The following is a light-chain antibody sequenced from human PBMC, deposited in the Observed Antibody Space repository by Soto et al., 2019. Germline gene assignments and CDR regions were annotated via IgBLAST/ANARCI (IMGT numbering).Light chain of an antibody. CDR1: QSVSSSY. J-gene: IGKJ4*01. CDR3: QQYGSSPPPGT. Sequence: EIVLTQSPGTLSLSPGERATLSSRASQSVSSSYLAWYQQKPGQAPRLLIYGASSRATGIPDRFSGSGSGTDFTLTISRLEPEDFAVYYCQQYGSSPPPGTFGGGTKVEIK. V-gene: IGKV3-20*01. CDR2: GAS.